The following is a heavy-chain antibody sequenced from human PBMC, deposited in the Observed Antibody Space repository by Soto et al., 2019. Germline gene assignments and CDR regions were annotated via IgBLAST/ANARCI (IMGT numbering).Heavy chain of an antibody. J-gene: IGHJ4*02. CDR3: ASHYDSSGYYYRGLDY. CDR1: GYTFTSYY. V-gene: IGHV1-46*01. D-gene: IGHD3-22*01. CDR2: NNPSGGST. Sequence: ASVKVSCKASGYTFTSYYMHWVRQAPGQGLEWMGINNPSGGSTSYAQKFQGRVTMTRDTSTSTVYMELSSLRSEDTAVYYCASHYDSSGYYYRGLDYWGQGTLVTVSS.